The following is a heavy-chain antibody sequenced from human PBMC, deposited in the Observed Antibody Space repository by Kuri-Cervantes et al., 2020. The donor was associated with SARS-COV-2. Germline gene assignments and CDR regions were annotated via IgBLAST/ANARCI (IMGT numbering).Heavy chain of an antibody. Sequence: GESLKISCKGSGYSFTSYWISWVRQMPGKGLEWMGRIDPSDSYTNYSPSFQGHVTISADKSISTAYLQWSSLKASDTAMYYCATPVNRSGGSCYSQFDYWGQGTLVTVSS. V-gene: IGHV5-10-1*01. CDR2: IDPSDSYT. CDR3: ATPVNRSGGSCYSQFDY. J-gene: IGHJ4*02. CDR1: GYSFTSYW. D-gene: IGHD2-15*01.